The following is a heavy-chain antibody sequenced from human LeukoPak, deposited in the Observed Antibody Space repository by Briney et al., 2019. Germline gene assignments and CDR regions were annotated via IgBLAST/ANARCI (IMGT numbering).Heavy chain of an antibody. CDR1: GHTFTELS. Sequence: EASVRVSCKVSGHTFTELSMHWVRQAPGKGLEWMGGFYPEGGELIYAQKFQGRVTITEDTSTDTAYMELSSLRSEDTAVYYCATDLATVVVVTNYWGQGTLVTVSS. CDR2: FYPEGGEL. CDR3: ATDLATVVVVTNY. J-gene: IGHJ4*02. D-gene: IGHD4-23*01. V-gene: IGHV1-24*01.